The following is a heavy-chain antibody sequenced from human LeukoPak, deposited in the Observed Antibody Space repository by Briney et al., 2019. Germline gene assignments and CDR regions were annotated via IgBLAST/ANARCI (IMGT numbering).Heavy chain of an antibody. V-gene: IGHV3-64D*06. J-gene: IGHJ4*02. D-gene: IGHD5-12*01. CDR2: ISRDGDYT. CDR3: VKDRDSGYDSLDY. CDR1: GFTFRDYA. Sequence: GGSLRLSCSASGFTFRDYAMHWVRQAPGEGLDYVSAISRDGDYTYYADSANGRFTISRDNSRSTLSLQMTSLRPEDTAVYYCVKDRDSGYDSLDYWGQGTLATVSS.